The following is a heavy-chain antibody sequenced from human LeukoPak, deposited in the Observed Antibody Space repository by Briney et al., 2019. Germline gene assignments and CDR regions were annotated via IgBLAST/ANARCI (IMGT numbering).Heavy chain of an antibody. J-gene: IGHJ4*02. CDR1: GGSISSYY. CDR2: IYYSGST. V-gene: IGHV4-59*01. Sequence: SETLSLTCTVSGGSISSYYWSWIRQPPGKGLEWIGYIYYSGSTNYNPSLKSRVTISVDTSKNQFSLKLSSVTAADTAVYYCARAVRYSSSWYYFDYWGQGTLVTVSP. CDR3: ARAVRYSSSWYYFDY. D-gene: IGHD6-13*01.